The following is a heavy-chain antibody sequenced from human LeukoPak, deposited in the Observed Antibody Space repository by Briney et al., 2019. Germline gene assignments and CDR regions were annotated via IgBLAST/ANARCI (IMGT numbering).Heavy chain of an antibody. Sequence: GASVKVPCKASGGTFSSYAISWVRQAPGQGLEWMGGIIPIFGTANYAQKFQGRVTITADESTSTAYMELSSLRSEDTAVYYCARDEDYGIFVNVDYWGQGTLVTVSS. J-gene: IGHJ4*02. V-gene: IGHV1-69*13. CDR1: GGTFSSYA. D-gene: IGHD4-17*01. CDR3: ARDEDYGIFVNVDY. CDR2: IIPIFGTA.